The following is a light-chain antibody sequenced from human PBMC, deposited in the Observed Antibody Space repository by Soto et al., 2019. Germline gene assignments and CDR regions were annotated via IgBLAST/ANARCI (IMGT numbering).Light chain of an antibody. Sequence: QPVLTQPPSASASLGASVTVTCTLLSGYSNYKVDWYQQRPGKGRWIVMRVGTGGLVGSKGDGIPDRFYVLGSGLNRYLTIKNIQEEDESAYHCRAYQGSGSNFVFGGGTQLTVL. CDR1: SGYSNYK. V-gene: IGLV9-49*01. CDR2: VGTGGLVG. J-gene: IGLJ7*01. CDR3: RAYQGSGSNFV.